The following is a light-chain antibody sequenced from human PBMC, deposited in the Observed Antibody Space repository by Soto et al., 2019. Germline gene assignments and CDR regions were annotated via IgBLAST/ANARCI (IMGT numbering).Light chain of an antibody. Sequence: DIQMTQSPSSLSASVGDRVTITCRPSQGIGNSLAWYQQKPGTVPKLLIHTASTLQSGVPARFSGSGSGKDFTLTISILQPEDVATYYCQKYVSAQTFGPGTKVEIK. CDR1: QGIGNS. CDR2: TAS. J-gene: IGKJ1*01. V-gene: IGKV1-27*01. CDR3: QKYVSAQT.